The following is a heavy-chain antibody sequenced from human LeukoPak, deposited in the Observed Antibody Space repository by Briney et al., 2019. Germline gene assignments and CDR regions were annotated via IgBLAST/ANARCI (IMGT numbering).Heavy chain of an antibody. CDR1: GFTFSSYG. CDR2: IRYDGSNK. V-gene: IGHV3-30*02. J-gene: IGHJ5*02. D-gene: IGHD3-10*01. Sequence: PGGSLRLSCAASGFTFSSYGMSWVRQAPGKGLEWVAFIRYDGSNKYYADSVKGRFTISRDNSKNTLYLQMNSLRAEDTAVYYCAKTYYYGSGSDLGFDPWGQGTLVTVSS. CDR3: AKTYYYGSGSDLGFDP.